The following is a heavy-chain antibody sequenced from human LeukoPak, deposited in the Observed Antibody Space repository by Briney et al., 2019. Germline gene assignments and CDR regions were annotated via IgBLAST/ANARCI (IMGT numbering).Heavy chain of an antibody. CDR1: GFTFSSYS. J-gene: IGHJ5*02. V-gene: IGHV3-48*01. CDR3: ARQVVAATQMANANWFDP. Sequence: GGSLRLSCAASGFTFSSYSMNWVRQAPGKGLEWVSYISRSSSTIYYADSVKGRFTISRDNAKNSLYLQMNSLRAEDTAVYYCARQVVAATQMANANWFDPWGQGTLVTVSS. D-gene: IGHD2-15*01. CDR2: ISRSSSTI.